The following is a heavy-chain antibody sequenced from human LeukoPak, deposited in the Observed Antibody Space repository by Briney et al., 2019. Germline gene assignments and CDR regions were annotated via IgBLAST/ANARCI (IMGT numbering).Heavy chain of an antibody. J-gene: IGHJ5*02. D-gene: IGHD3-16*01. CDR3: ARRSNIPGGGWFDP. CDR2: IYYSGST. Sequence: SETLSLTCTVSGGSISSYYWSWIRQPPGKGLEWIVYIYYSGSTNYNPSLKSRVTISVDTSKNQFSLKLSSVTAADTAVYYCARRSNIPGGGWFDPWGQGTLVTVSS. V-gene: IGHV4-59*08. CDR1: GGSISSYY.